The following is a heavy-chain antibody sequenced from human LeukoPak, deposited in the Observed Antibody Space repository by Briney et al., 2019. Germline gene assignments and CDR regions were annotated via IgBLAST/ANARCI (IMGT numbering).Heavy chain of an antibody. D-gene: IGHD2-21*01. J-gene: IGHJ4*02. CDR1: GGSISSTIYY. CDR2: IDYSGST. V-gene: IGHV4-39*01. Sequence: TSETLSLTCTISGGSISSTIYYCGWIRQPPGKGLEWVGTIDYSGSTYYNPSLKSRVSMSVDTSKNQFSLNLRSVTAADTAVYYCARSIAVLKRYFDFWGQGKVVTVSS. CDR3: ARSIAVLKRYFDF.